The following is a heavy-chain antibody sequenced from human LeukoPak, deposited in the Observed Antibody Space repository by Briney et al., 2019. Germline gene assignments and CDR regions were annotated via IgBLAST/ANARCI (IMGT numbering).Heavy chain of an antibody. Sequence: ASVKVSCKASGYTFTSYGISWVRQAPGQGLEWMGWISAYNGNTNYAQKLQGRVTMTTDTSTSTAYMELRSLRSDDTAVYYCARDRPRIAVAGRRYYYYYGMDVWGQGTTVTVSS. CDR2: ISAYNGNT. CDR1: GYTFTSYG. D-gene: IGHD6-19*01. J-gene: IGHJ6*02. V-gene: IGHV1-18*01. CDR3: ARDRPRIAVAGRRYYYYYGMDV.